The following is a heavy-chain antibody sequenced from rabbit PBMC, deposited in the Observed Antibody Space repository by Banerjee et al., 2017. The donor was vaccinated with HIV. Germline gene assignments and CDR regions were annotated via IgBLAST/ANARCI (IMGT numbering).Heavy chain of an antibody. CDR2: IDNGDGST. Sequence: QEQLVESGGGLVQPEGSLTLTCTASGFSFSGDYYMCWVRQAPGKGLQWIACIDNGDGSTYYASWVNGRFTISRSTSLNTVTLQMTSLTAADTAAYFCARDLAASGLYLDLWGPGTLVTVS. CDR1: GFSFSGDY. V-gene: IGHV1S47*01. CDR3: ARDLAASGLYLDL. D-gene: IGHD1-1*01. J-gene: IGHJ4*01.